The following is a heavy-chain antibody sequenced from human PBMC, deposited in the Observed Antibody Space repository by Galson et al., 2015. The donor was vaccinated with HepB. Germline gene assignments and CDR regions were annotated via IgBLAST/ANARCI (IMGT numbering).Heavy chain of an antibody. J-gene: IGHJ3*02. Sequence: SLRLSCAASGFTNYWMHWVRQAPGRGLVWVSRINSDGSSTSYADSVKGRFTISRDNAKNTLYLQMNSPRDEDTAVYYCAREGRRTGEVTKAFDMWVQGTMVTVSS. CDR2: INSDGSST. CDR3: AREGRRTGEVTKAFDM. CDR1: GFTNYW. V-gene: IGHV3-74*01. D-gene: IGHD7-27*01.